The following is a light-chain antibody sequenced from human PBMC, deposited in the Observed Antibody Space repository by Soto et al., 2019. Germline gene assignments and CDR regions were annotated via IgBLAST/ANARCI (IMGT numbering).Light chain of an antibody. CDR2: GAS. Sequence: EFGLTQSPGTLSLTPGERATLSCRASQSVSSSYLAWYQQKPGQAPRLLIYGASSRATGIPDRFSGSGSGTDFTLTISRLEPEDFAVYYCQQYGSSPRTFGQGTKVDI. CDR3: QQYGSSPRT. V-gene: IGKV3-20*01. J-gene: IGKJ1*01. CDR1: QSVSSSY.